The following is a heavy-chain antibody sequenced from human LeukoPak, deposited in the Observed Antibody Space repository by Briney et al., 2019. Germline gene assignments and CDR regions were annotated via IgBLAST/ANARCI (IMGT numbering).Heavy chain of an antibody. Sequence: SQTLSLTCTVSGGSISSGSYYWSWVRQPAGKGLEWIGRIYTSGSTTYNPSLKSRVTISVDTSKNQFSLKLTSVTAADTAVYYCARPSYTNYAFDIWGQGTMVTVSS. CDR2: IYTSGST. V-gene: IGHV4-61*02. CDR3: ARPSYTNYAFDI. D-gene: IGHD1-26*01. J-gene: IGHJ3*02. CDR1: GGSISSGSYY.